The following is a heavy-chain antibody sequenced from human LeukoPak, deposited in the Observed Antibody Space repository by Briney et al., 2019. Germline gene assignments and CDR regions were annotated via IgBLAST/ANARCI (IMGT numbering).Heavy chain of an antibody. D-gene: IGHD4-17*01. CDR2: ISYDGSNK. V-gene: IGHV3-30*18. Sequence: GGSLRLSCAASGFTFSSYGMHWVRQAPGKGLEWVAVISYDGSNKYYADSVKGRFTISRDNSKNTLYLQMNSLRAEDTAVYYCAKDRATVTYYYYYGMDVWGQGTTVTVSS. J-gene: IGHJ6*02. CDR1: GFTFSSYG. CDR3: AKDRATVTYYYYYGMDV.